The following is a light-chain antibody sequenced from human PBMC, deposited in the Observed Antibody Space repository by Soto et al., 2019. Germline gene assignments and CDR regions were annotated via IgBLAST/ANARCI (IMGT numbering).Light chain of an antibody. CDR3: CSYAGSPYV. V-gene: IGLV2-11*01. CDR2: AVS. J-gene: IGLJ1*01. Sequence: QSALTQPRSVSGSPGQSVTISCTGTSSDVGGYNYVSWYQQHPGKAPKLMIYAVSQRPSGVPDRFSGSKSGNTASLTISGLQAEDEADYYCCSYAGSPYVFGTGTKLTVL. CDR1: SSDVGGYNY.